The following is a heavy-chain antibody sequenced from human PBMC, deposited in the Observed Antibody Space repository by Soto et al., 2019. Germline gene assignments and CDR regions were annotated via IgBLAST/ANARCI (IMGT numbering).Heavy chain of an antibody. J-gene: IGHJ3*02. Sequence: QVQLVQSGAEVKKPGSSVKVSCKASGGTFSSYAISWVRQAPGQGLEWMGGIIPIFGTANYAQKFQGRVTITADESTSTAYMELSSLRSEDTAVYYCASPACIVGATTWNDAFDIWGQGTMVTVSS. CDR3: ASPACIVGATTWNDAFDI. CDR1: GGTFSSYA. CDR2: IIPIFGTA. D-gene: IGHD1-26*01. V-gene: IGHV1-69*12.